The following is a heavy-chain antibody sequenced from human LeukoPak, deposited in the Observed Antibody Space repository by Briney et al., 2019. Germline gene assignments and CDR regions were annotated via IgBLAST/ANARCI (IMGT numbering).Heavy chain of an antibody. J-gene: IGHJ4*02. V-gene: IGHV1-18*01. CDR2: ISAYNGNT. Sequence: ASVKVSCTASGYTFTSYGISWVRQAPGQGLEWMGWISAYNGNTNYAQKLQGRVTMTTDTSTSTAYMELRSLRSDDTAVYYCARAPPKSAADKWGYWGQGTLVTVSS. CDR3: ARAPPKSAADKWGY. CDR1: GYTFTSYG. D-gene: IGHD6-13*01.